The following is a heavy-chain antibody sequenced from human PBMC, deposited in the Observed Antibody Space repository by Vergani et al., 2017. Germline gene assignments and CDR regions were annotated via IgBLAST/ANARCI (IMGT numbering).Heavy chain of an antibody. CDR1: GGSISSYY. CDR3: ATGGGPDGMDV. Sequence: QVQLQESGPGLVKPSETLSLTCTVSGGSISSYYWSWIRQPPGKGLEWIGYIYYSGSTNYNPSLKSRVTISVDTSKNQFSLKLSSVTAADTAVDYCATGGGPDGMDVWGQGTTVTASS. D-gene: IGHD3-16*01. V-gene: IGHV4-59*08. J-gene: IGHJ6*02. CDR2: IYYSGST.